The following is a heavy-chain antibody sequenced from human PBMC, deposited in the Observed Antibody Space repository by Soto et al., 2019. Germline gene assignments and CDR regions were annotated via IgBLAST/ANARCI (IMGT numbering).Heavy chain of an antibody. CDR3: SRTGPDEGYYFDS. J-gene: IGHJ4*02. CDR2: ISSSSTYV. CDR1: GFTYNTYT. D-gene: IGHD2-2*01. Sequence: GGSLRLSCAASGFTYNTYTMNWVRQAPGKGLEWVSSISSSSTYVYYADSMKGRFTISRDNAKNSLYLQLNSLRAEDTAGYYCSRTGPDEGYYFDSWGQGTLVTVSS. V-gene: IGHV3-21*01.